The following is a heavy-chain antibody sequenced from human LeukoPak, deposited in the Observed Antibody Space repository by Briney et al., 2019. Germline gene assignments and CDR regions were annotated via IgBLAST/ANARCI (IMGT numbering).Heavy chain of an antibody. CDR1: GGSISSCY. J-gene: IGHJ5*02. CDR2: IYYSGNT. D-gene: IGHD3-3*01. Sequence: SETLSLTCTVSGGSISSCYWSWIRQPPGKGLEWIGYIYYSGNTNYNPSLKSRVTISVDTSKNQFSLKLSSVTAADTAVYYCARRITIFGVAPPGSWFDPWGQGTLVTVSS. V-gene: IGHV4-59*08. CDR3: ARRITIFGVAPPGSWFDP.